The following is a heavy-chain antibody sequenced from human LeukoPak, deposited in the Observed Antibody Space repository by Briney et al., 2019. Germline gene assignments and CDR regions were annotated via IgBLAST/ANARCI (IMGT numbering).Heavy chain of an antibody. CDR2: IWHDGSNK. CDR1: GFSFSTYG. J-gene: IGHJ4*02. Sequence: GGSLRLSCAASGFSFSTYGMHWVRQAPGKGLEWVGVIWHDGSNKFYADSVKGRFTISRDNSKNTLYLQMNSLRAEDTAVYYCARHASGSGPDYWGQGILVTVSS. CDR3: ARHASGSGPDY. D-gene: IGHD3-10*01. V-gene: IGHV3-33*01.